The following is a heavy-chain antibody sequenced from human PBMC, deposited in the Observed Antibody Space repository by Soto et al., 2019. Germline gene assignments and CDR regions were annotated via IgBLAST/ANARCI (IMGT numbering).Heavy chain of an antibody. Sequence: GGSLRLSCAASGFTFSSYTIHWVRQAPGKGLEWVAVISYDGSNKYYADSVKGRFTISRDNSKNTLYLQMNSLRAEDTAVYYCARDGNYYGSGRYYYYYGMDVWGQGTTVTVSS. D-gene: IGHD3-10*01. CDR3: ARDGNYYGSGRYYYYYGMDV. V-gene: IGHV3-30-3*01. CDR2: ISYDGSNK. J-gene: IGHJ6*02. CDR1: GFTFSSYT.